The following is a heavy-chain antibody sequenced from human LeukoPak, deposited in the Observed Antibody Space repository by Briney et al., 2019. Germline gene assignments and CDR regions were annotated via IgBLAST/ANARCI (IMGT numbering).Heavy chain of an antibody. CDR2: IRYDGNNK. Sequence: GGSLRLSCAASGFTFSSYNMNWVRQAPGKGLEWVAFIRYDGNNKYYADSVKGRFTISRDNSKNTLYLQMNSLRAEDTAVYYCARGGKIALAGTRSPQYFQHWGQGTLVTVSS. CDR1: GFTFSSYN. V-gene: IGHV3-30*02. D-gene: IGHD6-19*01. CDR3: ARGGKIALAGTRSPQYFQH. J-gene: IGHJ1*01.